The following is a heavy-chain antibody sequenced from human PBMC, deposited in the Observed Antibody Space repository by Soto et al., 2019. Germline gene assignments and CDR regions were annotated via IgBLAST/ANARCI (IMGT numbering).Heavy chain of an antibody. Sequence: GGSLRLSCSASGFTFSSYSMNWVRQAPGKGLKWVSYISSSSSTIYYADSVKGRFTISRDDSKNMGYLRMNSLKTEDTAVYYCVKYSGRPSIPAALGQGTLVTVSS. CDR1: GFTFSSYS. CDR3: VKYSGRPSIPAA. V-gene: IGHV3-48*01. CDR2: ISSSSSTI. J-gene: IGHJ5*02. D-gene: IGHD1-26*01.